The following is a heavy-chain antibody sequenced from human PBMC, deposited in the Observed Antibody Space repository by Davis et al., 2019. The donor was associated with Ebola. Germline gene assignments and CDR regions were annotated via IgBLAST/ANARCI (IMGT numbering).Heavy chain of an antibody. J-gene: IGHJ4*02. D-gene: IGHD5-12*01. CDR3: ARDPPQSGGYV. Sequence: GESLKISCVASGFTVSSDYMSWVRQAPGKGLAWVSVIYSGGSTYYADSVKGRFTISRHNSENTVFLQMNSLRPDDTAVYYCARDPPQSGGYVWGQGTLVTVSS. CDR2: IYSGGST. CDR1: GFTVSSDY. V-gene: IGHV3-53*04.